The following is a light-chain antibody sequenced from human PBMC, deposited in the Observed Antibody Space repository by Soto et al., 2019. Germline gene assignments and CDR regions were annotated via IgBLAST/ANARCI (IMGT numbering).Light chain of an antibody. CDR1: SSNIGSNT. V-gene: IGLV1-44*01. CDR3: AAWDDTLNGYV. CDR2: SND. J-gene: IGLJ1*01. Sequence: QSVLTQSPSASGTPGQRVTISCSRSSSNIGSNTVNWYQQLSGTAPKLLIYSNDQRPSGVPDRFSGSKSGTSASLAISGLQSEDEADYYCAAWDDTLNGYVFGAGTKVTVL.